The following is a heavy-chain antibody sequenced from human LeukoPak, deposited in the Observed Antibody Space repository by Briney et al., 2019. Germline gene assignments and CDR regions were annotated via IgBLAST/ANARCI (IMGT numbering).Heavy chain of an antibody. CDR2: INPDSGGT. J-gene: IGHJ4*02. CDR3: ARGEGSSIDY. D-gene: IGHD6-13*01. CDR1: GYTFTSYY. V-gene: IGHV1-2*02. Sequence: ASVKVSCKASGYTFTSYYMHWVRQAPGQGLEWMVWINPDSGGTNYAQKFQGRVTMTIDTSITTAYLELTRLTSDDTAVYYCARGEGSSIDYWGQGTLVTVSS.